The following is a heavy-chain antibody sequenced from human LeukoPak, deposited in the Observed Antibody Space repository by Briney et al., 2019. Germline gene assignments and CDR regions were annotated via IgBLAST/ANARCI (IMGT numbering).Heavy chain of an antibody. V-gene: IGHV4-34*01. Sequence: RTSETLSLTCAVYGGSLSGYYWSWIRQPPGKGLEWIGEINHSGSTNYNPPLKSRVAISVDTSKNQFSLKLSSVTAADTAVYYCARLPGGYSGSYYLSAYYYYGMDVWGQGTTVTVSS. J-gene: IGHJ6*02. CDR3: ARLPGGYSGSYYLSAYYYYGMDV. CDR2: INHSGST. D-gene: IGHD1-26*01. CDR1: GGSLSGYY.